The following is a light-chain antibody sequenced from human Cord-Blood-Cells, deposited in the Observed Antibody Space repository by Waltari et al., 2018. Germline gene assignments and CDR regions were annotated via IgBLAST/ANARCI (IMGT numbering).Light chain of an antibody. CDR3: QQSYSTPRT. Sequence: DIQMTQSPSSLSASVADTAPITCRASHSISRYLNWYQQKPGKSPKLLIYPASSLQSRVPSRFSGSGSGTDFTLTISSLQPEDFATCYCQQSYSTPRTFGQGTKVEIK. J-gene: IGKJ1*01. CDR2: PAS. V-gene: IGKV1-39*01. CDR1: HSISRY.